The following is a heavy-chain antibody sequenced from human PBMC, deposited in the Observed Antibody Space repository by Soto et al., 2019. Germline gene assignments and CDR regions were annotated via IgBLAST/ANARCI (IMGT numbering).Heavy chain of an antibody. D-gene: IGHD3-3*01. J-gene: IGHJ6*02. Sequence: GGSLRLSCAASGFTFSGYGMHWVRQAPGKGLEWVAVISYDGSNKYYADSVKGRFTISRDNSKNTLYLQMDSLRAEDTAVYYCAKDRALTIFGVAINGGMDVWGQGTTVTVSS. CDR2: ISYDGSNK. CDR1: GFTFSGYG. V-gene: IGHV3-30*18. CDR3: AKDRALTIFGVAINGGMDV.